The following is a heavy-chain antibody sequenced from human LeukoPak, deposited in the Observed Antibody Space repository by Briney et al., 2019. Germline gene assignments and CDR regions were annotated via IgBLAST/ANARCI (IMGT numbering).Heavy chain of an antibody. J-gene: IGHJ4*02. D-gene: IGHD2-15*01. CDR2: VHPISGGT. Sequence: SVKVSCKASGYIFADYHMHWVRQAPGQGLEWMGWVHPISGGTKYAPRFQGRVTMTGDTSTSTAYMELTRLRSDDTAVYYCGRDLSGDIGSYFDYWGQGSLVTVSS. V-gene: IGHV1-2*02. CDR3: GRDLSGDIGSYFDY. CDR1: GYIFADYH.